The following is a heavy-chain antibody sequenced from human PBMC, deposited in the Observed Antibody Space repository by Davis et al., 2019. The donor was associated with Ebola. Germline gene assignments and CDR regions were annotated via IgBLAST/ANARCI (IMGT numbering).Heavy chain of an antibody. V-gene: IGHV3-53*01. D-gene: IGHD4-17*01. CDR2: LYRDGRT. CDR1: GLLVSDNY. J-gene: IGHJ2*01. Sequence: GESLKISCAASGLLVSDNYMSWVRQAPGKGLEWLSVLYRDGRTYYADAVKDRFTISRDNSENTLHLQMNSLRAEDTAVYYYARHASGDFWYFGLWGRGTLVTVSS. CDR3: ARHASGDFWYFGL.